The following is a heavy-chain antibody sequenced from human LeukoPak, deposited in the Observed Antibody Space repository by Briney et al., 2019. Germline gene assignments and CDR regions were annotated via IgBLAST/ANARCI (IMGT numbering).Heavy chain of an antibody. CDR3: ASNPYYYDSSFDY. CDR1: GDSLTSDKW. CDR2: IHHSKSS. V-gene: IGHV4-4*02. D-gene: IGHD3-22*01. J-gene: IGHJ4*02. Sequence: PSETLSLTCAVSGDSLTSDKWWTLVRPPPGKGLGWIGEIHHSKSSNYYPSLKSRVTISVDKSKNQFSLELNSVTAADTAVYYCASNPYYYDSSFDYWGQGTLVTVSS.